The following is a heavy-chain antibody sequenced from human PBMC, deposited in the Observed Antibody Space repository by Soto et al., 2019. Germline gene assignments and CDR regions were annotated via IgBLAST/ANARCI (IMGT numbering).Heavy chain of an antibody. J-gene: IGHJ4*02. V-gene: IGHV1-69*06. D-gene: IGHD5-18*01. CDR2: IIPIFGTA. CDR1: GGTFSSYA. Sequence: QVQLVQSGAEVKKPGSSVKVSCKASGGTFSSYAISWVRQAPGQGLEWMGGIIPIFGTANYAQKFQGRVTITADKSTSTAYMELSSLRSEDAAVYYCARSGDTAMVTGYFDYWGQGTLVTVSS. CDR3: ARSGDTAMVTGYFDY.